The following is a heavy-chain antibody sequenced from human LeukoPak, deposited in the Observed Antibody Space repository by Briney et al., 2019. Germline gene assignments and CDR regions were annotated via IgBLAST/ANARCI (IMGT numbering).Heavy chain of an antibody. Sequence: SETLSLTCTVSGGSISSYYWSWLRQPPGKGLEWIGYVYNSGSTNYNPSLRSRVTISLDTSRNQLSLKLISVTAADTAAYFCARDYRGFTAGWFDDWGQGTLVTVSS. CDR1: GGSISSYY. J-gene: IGHJ4*02. D-gene: IGHD5-18*01. CDR3: ARDYRGFTAGWFDD. CDR2: VYNSGST. V-gene: IGHV4-59*01.